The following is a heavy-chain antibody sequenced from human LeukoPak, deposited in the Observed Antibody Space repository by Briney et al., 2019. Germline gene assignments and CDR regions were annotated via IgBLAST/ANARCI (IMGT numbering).Heavy chain of an antibody. CDR3: ARGGAARPDY. Sequence: GGSLRLSCAASGFTFSNYGMNWVRQTPGKGLEWVSYISSNTRIIDYADSVKGRFTISRDNAKNSLYLQMNSLRAEDTAVYYCARGGAARPDYWGQGTLLTVSS. D-gene: IGHD6-6*01. V-gene: IGHV3-48*01. CDR1: GFTFSNYG. CDR2: ISSNTRII. J-gene: IGHJ4*02.